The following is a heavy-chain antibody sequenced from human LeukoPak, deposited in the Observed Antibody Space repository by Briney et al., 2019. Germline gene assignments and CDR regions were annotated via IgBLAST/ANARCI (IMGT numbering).Heavy chain of an antibody. Sequence: SETLSLTCAVYGGSFSGYYWSWIRQPPGKGLEWIGEINHSGSTNYNPSLKSRVTISVDTSKNQFSLKLSSVTAADTAVYYCAREGIAARLGFFDYWGQGTLVTVSS. CDR1: GGSFSGYY. CDR2: INHSGST. V-gene: IGHV4-34*01. CDR3: AREGIAARLGFFDY. J-gene: IGHJ4*02. D-gene: IGHD6-6*01.